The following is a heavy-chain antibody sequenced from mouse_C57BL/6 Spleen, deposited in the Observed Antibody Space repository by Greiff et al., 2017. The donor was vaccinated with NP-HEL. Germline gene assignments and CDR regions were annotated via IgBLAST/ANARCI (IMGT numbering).Heavy chain of an antibody. CDR1: GYTFTSYW. CDR2: INPSNGGT. J-gene: IGHJ2*01. CDR3: ARSGGTTVVATTADY. V-gene: IGHV1-53*01. Sequence: VQLQQPGTELVKPGASVKLSCKASGYTFTSYWMHWVKQRPGQGLEWIGNINPSNGGTNYNEKFKSKATLTVDKSSSTAYMQLSSLTSEDSAFYYCARSGGTTVVATTADYWGQGTTLTVSS. D-gene: IGHD1-1*01.